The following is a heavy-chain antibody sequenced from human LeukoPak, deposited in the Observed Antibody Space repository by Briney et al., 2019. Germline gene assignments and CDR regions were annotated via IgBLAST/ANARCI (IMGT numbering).Heavy chain of an antibody. Sequence: ASVKVSCKASGYTFTGYYMHWVRQARGQGLEWMGWINPNSGGTNYAQKFQGRVIMTRDTSISTAYMELSRLRSDDTAVYYCARAMIVVGISPVGYWGQGTLVTVSS. V-gene: IGHV1-2*02. J-gene: IGHJ4*02. D-gene: IGHD3-22*01. CDR3: ARAMIVVGISPVGY. CDR1: GYTFTGYY. CDR2: INPNSGGT.